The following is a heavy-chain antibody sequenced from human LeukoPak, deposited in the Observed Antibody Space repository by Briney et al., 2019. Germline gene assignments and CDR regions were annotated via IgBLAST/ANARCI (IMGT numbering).Heavy chain of an antibody. CDR3: ARTVRDIVVVPAARELIYYYYMDV. Sequence: PSETLSLTCTVSGGSISSYYWSWIRQPAGKGLEWIGRIYTSGSTNYNPSLKSRVTMSVDTSKNQLSLKLSSVTAADTAVYYCARTVRDIVVVPAARELIYYYYMDVWGKGTTVTVSS. J-gene: IGHJ6*03. CDR1: GGSISSYY. CDR2: IYTSGST. D-gene: IGHD2-2*01. V-gene: IGHV4-4*07.